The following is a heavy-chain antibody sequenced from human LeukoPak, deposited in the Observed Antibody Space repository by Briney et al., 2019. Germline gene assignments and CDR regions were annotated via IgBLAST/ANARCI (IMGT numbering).Heavy chain of an antibody. D-gene: IGHD3-16*01. CDR1: GFTFSSYA. V-gene: IGHV3-23*01. J-gene: IGHJ4*02. CDR2: ISGNGDIT. Sequence: GGSLRLSCAASGFTFSSYAMSWVRQAPGRGLEWVSAISGNGDITYYTDSVKGRFTISRDNSKNTLYLQMNSLRAEDTAVYYCAKVTGGDMITYGGLDYWGQGTLVTVSS. CDR3: AKVTGGDMITYGGLDY.